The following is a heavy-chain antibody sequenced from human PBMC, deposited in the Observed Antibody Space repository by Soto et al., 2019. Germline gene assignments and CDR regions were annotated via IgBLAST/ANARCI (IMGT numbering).Heavy chain of an antibody. Sequence: AETLSLTCAVSGYSIISGYYLGFGRYPPGKGLEWVGSIHYTGYTYYNPSLKSRATMSVDTSNNQFSLRLGSVTAADTAVYYCTRLPESLEFVDFWGQGTLVTVSS. CDR3: TRLPESLEFVDF. V-gene: IGHV4-38-2*01. D-gene: IGHD1-1*01. CDR2: IHYTGYT. J-gene: IGHJ4*02. CDR1: GYSIISGYY.